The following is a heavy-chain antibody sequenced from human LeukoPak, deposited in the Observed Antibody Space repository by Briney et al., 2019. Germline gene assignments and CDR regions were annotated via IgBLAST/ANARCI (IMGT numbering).Heavy chain of an antibody. J-gene: IGHJ4*02. D-gene: IGHD6-13*01. V-gene: IGHV3-21*01. CDR3: ASGSSSWYTPGY. CDR1: GFTFSSYS. Sequence: PGGSLRLSCAASGFTFSSYSMNWVRQAPGKGLEWVSSISSSSSYIYYADSVKGRFTISRDNAKNSLYLQMKSLRAEDTAVYYCASGSSSWYTPGYWGQGTLVTVSS. CDR2: ISSSSSYI.